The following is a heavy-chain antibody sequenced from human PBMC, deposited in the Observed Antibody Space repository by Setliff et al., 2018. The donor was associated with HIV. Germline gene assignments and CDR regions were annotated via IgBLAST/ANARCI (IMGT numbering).Heavy chain of an antibody. Sequence: SETLSLTCTVSGGSFNSYYWSWIRQSPGEGLEWIGYIFYTESTNYTPSIKSTNYNPSLKSRVTISMDTSKNQFSLNLNSVTATDTAVYYCAKRTFGSGRLDPWGQGTLVTVSS. CDR2: IFYTESTNYTPSIKST. D-gene: IGHD3-16*01. V-gene: IGHV4-59*08. CDR3: AKRTFGSGRLDP. CDR1: GGSFNSYY. J-gene: IGHJ5*02.